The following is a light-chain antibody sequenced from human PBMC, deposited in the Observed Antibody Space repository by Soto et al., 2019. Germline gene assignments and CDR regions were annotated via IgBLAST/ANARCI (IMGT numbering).Light chain of an antibody. CDR3: QQRGTWPAT. CDR2: DAS. V-gene: IGKV3-11*01. CDR1: QSVDTY. Sequence: IVLTQSPATLSLSPGESVTLSCTTNQSVDTYFAWYQQKRGLPPRLLIYDASNRAIGIPARFSGRGSETDFSLTISSLEPEDFAVYYCQQRGTWPATFGRGTRLEI. J-gene: IGKJ5*01.